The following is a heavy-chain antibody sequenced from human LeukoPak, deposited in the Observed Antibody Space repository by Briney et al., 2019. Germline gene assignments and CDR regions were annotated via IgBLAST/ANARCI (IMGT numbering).Heavy chain of an antibody. CDR1: GGSISSSSYY. CDR2: IYYSGST. Sequence: PSETLSLTCTVSGGSISSSSYYWGWIRQPPGTGLEWIGSIYYSGSTYYNPSLKSRVTISVDTSKNQLSLKLSSVTAADTAVYYCASYPINKRIAVAGTPSSLWNWGQGTLVTVSS. V-gene: IGHV4-39*07. CDR3: ASYPINKRIAVAGTPSSLWN. D-gene: IGHD6-19*01. J-gene: IGHJ4*02.